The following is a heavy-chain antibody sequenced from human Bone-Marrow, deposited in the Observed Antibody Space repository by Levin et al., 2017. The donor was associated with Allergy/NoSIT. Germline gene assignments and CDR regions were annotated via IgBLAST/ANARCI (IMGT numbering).Heavy chain of an antibody. Sequence: PPASVKVSCKASGGTFSSYAISWVRQAPGQGLEWMGGIIPIFGTANYAQKFQGRVTITADESTSTAYMELSSLRSEDTAVYYCARAPYYYYGMDVWGQGTTVTVSS. CDR3: ARAPYYYYGMDV. V-gene: IGHV1-69*13. CDR2: IIPIFGTA. CDR1: GGTFSSYA. J-gene: IGHJ6*02.